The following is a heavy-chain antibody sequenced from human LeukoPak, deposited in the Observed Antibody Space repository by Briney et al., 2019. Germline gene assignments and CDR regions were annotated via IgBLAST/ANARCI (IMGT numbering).Heavy chain of an antibody. V-gene: IGHV1-69*02. Sequence: SSVKVSCKASGGTFSSYTISWVRQAPGQGLEWMGRIIPILGIANYAQKFQGRVTITAAKSTSTAYMELSSLRSEDPAVYYCARVGGIVTGYSPVYWGQGTLVTVSS. J-gene: IGHJ4*02. D-gene: IGHD3-9*01. CDR3: ARVGGIVTGYSPVY. CDR2: IIPILGIA. CDR1: GGTFSSYT.